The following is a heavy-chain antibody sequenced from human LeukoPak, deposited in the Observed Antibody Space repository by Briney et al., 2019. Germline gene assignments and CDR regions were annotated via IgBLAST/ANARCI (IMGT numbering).Heavy chain of an antibody. Sequence: SETLSLTCAVYGASFSDYYWSWIRQPPGKGLEWIGEINHSGRTNYNPSPKSLVTIALDTSKNQFSLKFSSVTAADTAVYYFARGQSLGSYNWFDPWGQGTLVTVSS. V-gene: IGHV4-34*01. D-gene: IGHD6-19*01. CDR3: ARGQSLGSYNWFDP. J-gene: IGHJ5*02. CDR2: INHSGRT. CDR1: GASFSDYY.